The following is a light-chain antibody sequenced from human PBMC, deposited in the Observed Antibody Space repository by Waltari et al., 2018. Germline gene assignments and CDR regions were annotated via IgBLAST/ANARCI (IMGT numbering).Light chain of an antibody. CDR3: QSYDTDVSGSSVV. J-gene: IGLJ2*01. CDR1: SSNPAAGYA. Sequence: SVLTQPPSVSGAPGQRVHIPCTGRSSNPAAGYAVHSYPHLPGKAPKLPIYGNNNRPSGVPDRFSGSKSGTSASLAITGLRAEDEADYYCQSYDTDVSGSSVVFGGGTKLTVL. V-gene: IGLV1-40*01. CDR2: GNN.